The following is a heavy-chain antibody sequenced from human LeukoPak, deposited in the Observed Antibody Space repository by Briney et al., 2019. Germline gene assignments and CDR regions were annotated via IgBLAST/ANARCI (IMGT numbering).Heavy chain of an antibody. CDR1: GESFSGYY. J-gene: IGHJ4*02. V-gene: IGHV4-34*01. D-gene: IGHD3-9*01. CDR3: ARGTRLPVLRYFDNSQYYFDY. CDR2: INHSGST. Sequence: SETLSLTCAVYGESFSGYYWSWIRQPPGKGLEWIGEINHSGSTNYNPSLKSRVTISVDTSKNQFSLKLSSVTAADTAVYYCARGTRLPVLRYFDNSQYYFDYWGQGTLVTVSS.